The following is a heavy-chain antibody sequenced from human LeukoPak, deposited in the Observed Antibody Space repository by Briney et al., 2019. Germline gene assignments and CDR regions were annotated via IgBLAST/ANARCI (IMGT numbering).Heavy chain of an antibody. CDR1: GYIFSDYY. J-gene: IGHJ4*02. CDR3: ARGSPPRVYYDRSGYYSYYFDY. CDR2: INPNSGGT. D-gene: IGHD3-22*01. V-gene: IGHV1-2*02. Sequence: GASVKVSCKASGYIFSDYYMYWVRQAPGQGLEWMGWINPNSGGTNYAQKFQGRVTMTRDTSISTAYMELRSLRSDDTAVYYCARGSPPRVYYDRSGYYSYYFDYWGQGTLVTVSS.